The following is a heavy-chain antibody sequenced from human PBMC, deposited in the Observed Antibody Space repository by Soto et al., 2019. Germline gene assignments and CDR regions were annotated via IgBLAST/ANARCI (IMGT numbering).Heavy chain of an antibody. D-gene: IGHD3-10*01. J-gene: IGHJ4*02. CDR3: ARDRGTLVRGAELDY. CDR1: GSTFTSYA. V-gene: IGHV1-69*12. CDR2: IIPIFGTA. Sequence: QVQLVQSGAEVKKPGSSVKVSCKASGSTFTSYAISWVRQAPGQGLEWMGGIIPIFGTANYAQKFQGRVTITADESTNTAYRELSSLRSEDTAVYYCARDRGTLVRGAELDYWGQGTLVTVSS.